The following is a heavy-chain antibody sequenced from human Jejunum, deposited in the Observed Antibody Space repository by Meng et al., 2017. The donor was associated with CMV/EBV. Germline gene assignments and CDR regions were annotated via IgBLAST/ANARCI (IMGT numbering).Heavy chain of an antibody. D-gene: IGHD3-22*01. Sequence: SNYDMSWVRQGPGKGLEWVSGISGSFGSTYYADSVKGRFTISRDNSKNTVYLQMTSLRAEDTAVYYCAKHDHYDSSGYSVLGAFDVWGHGTMVTVSS. CDR3: AKHDHYDSSGYSVLGAFDV. V-gene: IGHV3-23*01. CDR1: SNYD. CDR2: ISGSFGST. J-gene: IGHJ3*01.